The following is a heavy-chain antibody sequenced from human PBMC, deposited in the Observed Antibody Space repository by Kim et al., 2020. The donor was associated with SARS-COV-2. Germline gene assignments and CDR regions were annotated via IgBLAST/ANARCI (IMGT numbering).Heavy chain of an antibody. D-gene: IGHD6-13*01. CDR3: ARGIAAAGNLAY. Sequence: SETLSLTCAVYGGSFSGYYWSWIRQPPGKGLEWIGEINHSGSTNYNPSLKSRVTISVDTSKNQFSLKLSSVTAADTAVYYCARGIAAAGNLAYWGQGTLVTVSS. CDR2: INHSGST. CDR1: GGSFSGYY. V-gene: IGHV4-34*01. J-gene: IGHJ4*02.